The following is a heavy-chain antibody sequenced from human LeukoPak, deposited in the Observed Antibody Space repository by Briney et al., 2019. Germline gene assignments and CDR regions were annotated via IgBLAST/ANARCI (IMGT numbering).Heavy chain of an antibody. Sequence: GGSLRLSCAASGFSISIYNMNWVRQAPGKGLEWVSFLGSSIRYVKYADSVKGRFTISRDDAKNTVSLQMSSLRTEDTAVYYCARGGGYYETSEIVYWGQGTLVTVSP. J-gene: IGHJ4*02. CDR2: LGSSIRYV. CDR1: GFSISIYN. D-gene: IGHD3-22*01. CDR3: ARGGGYYETSEIVY. V-gene: IGHV3-21*01.